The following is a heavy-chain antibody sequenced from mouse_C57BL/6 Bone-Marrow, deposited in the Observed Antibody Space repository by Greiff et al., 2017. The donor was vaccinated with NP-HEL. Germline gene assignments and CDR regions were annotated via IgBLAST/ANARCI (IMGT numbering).Heavy chain of an antibody. CDR3: ARNLDSSGPWGFDY. V-gene: IGHV1-39*01. CDR2: INPNYGTT. Sequence: EVQLKQSGPELVKPGASVKISCKASGYSFTDYNMNWVKQSNGKSLEWIGVINPNYGTTSYNQKFKGKATLTVDQSSSTAYMQLNSLTSEDSAVYYCARNLDSSGPWGFDYWGQGTTLTVSS. CDR1: GYSFTDYN. J-gene: IGHJ2*01. D-gene: IGHD3-2*02.